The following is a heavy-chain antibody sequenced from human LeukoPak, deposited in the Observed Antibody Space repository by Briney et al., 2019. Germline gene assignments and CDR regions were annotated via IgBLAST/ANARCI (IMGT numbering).Heavy chain of an antibody. D-gene: IGHD6-19*01. CDR1: GFTFGSYG. V-gene: IGHV3-30*02. CDR3: AKDPSGWLEGAFDY. J-gene: IGHJ4*02. Sequence: GGSLRLSCAASGFTFGSYGMHWVRQAPGKGLEWVAFIRYDGSNEYYADSVKGRFAISRDNSKNTLFLQMNSLRAEDTAVYYCAKDPSGWLEGAFDYWGQGTLVTVSS. CDR2: IRYDGSNE.